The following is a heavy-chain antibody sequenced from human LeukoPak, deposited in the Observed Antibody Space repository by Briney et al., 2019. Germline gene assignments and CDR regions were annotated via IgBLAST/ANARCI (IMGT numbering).Heavy chain of an antibody. J-gene: IGHJ4*02. CDR3: AREDVEMATIGGYYFDY. V-gene: IGHV4-39*07. CDR2: IYYSGST. CDR1: GGSISSSSYY. Sequence: PSETLSLTCTVSGGSISSSSYYWGWIRQPPGKGLEWIGSIYYSGSTYYNPSLKSRVTISVDTSKNQFSLKLSSVTAADTAVYYCAREDVEMATIGGYYFDYWGQGTLVTVSS. D-gene: IGHD5-24*01.